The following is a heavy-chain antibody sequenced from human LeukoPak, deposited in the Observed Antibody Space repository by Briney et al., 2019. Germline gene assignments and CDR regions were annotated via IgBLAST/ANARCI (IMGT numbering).Heavy chain of an antibody. CDR3: ARGTMIVVVRDWFDP. J-gene: IGHJ5*02. V-gene: IGHV1-2*06. CDR2: INPNSGGT. Sequence: ASVKVSCKASGYTFTGYYMHWVRQAPGQGLEWMGRINPNSGGTNYAQKFQGRVTITSDTSISTAYMELSRLRSDDTAVYYCARGTMIVVVRDWFDPWGQGTLVTVSS. CDR1: GYTFTGYY. D-gene: IGHD3-22*01.